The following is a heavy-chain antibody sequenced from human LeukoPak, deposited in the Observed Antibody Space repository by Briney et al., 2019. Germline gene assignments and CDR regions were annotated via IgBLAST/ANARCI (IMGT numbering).Heavy chain of an antibody. CDR3: ARVKYGDYGNNWFDP. D-gene: IGHD4-17*01. CDR1: GYTFTSYG. V-gene: IGHV1-18*04. Sequence: GASVKVSCKASGYTFTSYGISWVRQAPGQGLEWMGWISAYNGNTNYAQKLQGRVTMTTDTSTSTAYMELRSLRSDDTAVYYCARVKYGDYGNNWFDPWGQGTLVTVSS. CDR2: ISAYNGNT. J-gene: IGHJ5*02.